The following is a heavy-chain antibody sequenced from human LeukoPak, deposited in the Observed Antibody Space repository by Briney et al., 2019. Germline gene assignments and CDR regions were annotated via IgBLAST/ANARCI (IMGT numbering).Heavy chain of an antibody. J-gene: IGHJ4*02. CDR1: GGSISGHY. Sequence: PETLSLTCTVSGGSISGHYCNWIRQPPGKGLEWTGYIYYSGSTNYNPSLKSRVTISVDTSKNQFPLKLSSVTAVDTAVYYCARLSGSPSKFDYWGQGTLVTVFS. D-gene: IGHD1-26*01. CDR2: IYYSGST. V-gene: IGHV4-59*11. CDR3: ARLSGSPSKFDY.